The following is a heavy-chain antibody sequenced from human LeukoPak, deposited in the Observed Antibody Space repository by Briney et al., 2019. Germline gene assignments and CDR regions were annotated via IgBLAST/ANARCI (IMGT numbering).Heavy chain of an antibody. CDR3: ARPQQRKRGGYAFDI. CDR2: IYHSGST. V-gene: IGHV4-38-2*02. Sequence: SETLSLTCTVSGYSISSGYYWAWIRRPPGKGLEWIGSIYHSGSTNYNPSLKSRVTISVDTSKNQFSLKLSSVTAADTAVYYCARPQQRKRGGYAFDIWGQGTMVTVSS. D-gene: IGHD3-16*01. CDR1: GYSISSGYY. J-gene: IGHJ3*02.